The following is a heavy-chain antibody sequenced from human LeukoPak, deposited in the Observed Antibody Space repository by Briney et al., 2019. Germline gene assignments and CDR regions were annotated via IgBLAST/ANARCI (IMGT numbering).Heavy chain of an antibody. Sequence: GGSLRLSCAASGFTFSNAWMSWVRQAPGKGLEWVGRIKSKTDGGTTDYAAPVKGRFTISRDDSKNTLYLQMNSLKTEDTAVYYCTTDSPIAVAGTTGAFDIWGQGTMVTVSS. J-gene: IGHJ3*02. V-gene: IGHV3-15*01. CDR1: GFTFSNAW. CDR2: IKSKTDGGTT. D-gene: IGHD6-19*01. CDR3: TTDSPIAVAGTTGAFDI.